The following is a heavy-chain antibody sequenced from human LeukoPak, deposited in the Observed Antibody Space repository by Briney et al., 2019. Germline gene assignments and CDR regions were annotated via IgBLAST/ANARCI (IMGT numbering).Heavy chain of an antibody. Sequence: SETLSLTCAVYGGSFSGYYWSWIRQPPGKGLEWIGAINHSGSTNYNPSLKSRVTISVDTSKNQFSLKLSSVTAADTAVYYCARYCPPPYYFDYWGQGTLVTVSS. J-gene: IGHJ4*02. CDR2: INHSGST. CDR3: ARYCPPPYYFDY. D-gene: IGHD2-21*02. V-gene: IGHV4-34*01. CDR1: GGSFSGYY.